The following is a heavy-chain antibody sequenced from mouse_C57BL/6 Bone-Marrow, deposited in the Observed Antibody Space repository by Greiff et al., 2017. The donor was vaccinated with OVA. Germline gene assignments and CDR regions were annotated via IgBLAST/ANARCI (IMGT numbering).Heavy chain of an antibody. J-gene: IGHJ1*03. CDR3: AREDYYGSSYPYWYFDV. V-gene: IGHV1-18*01. Sequence: VQLQQSGPELVKPGASVKIPCKASGYTFTDYNMDWVKQSHGKSLEWIGDINPNNGGTIYNQKFKGKATLTVDKSSSTAYMELRSLTSEDTAVYYWAREDYYGSSYPYWYFDVWGTGTTVTVSS. CDR2: INPNNGGT. CDR1: GYTFTDYN. D-gene: IGHD1-1*01.